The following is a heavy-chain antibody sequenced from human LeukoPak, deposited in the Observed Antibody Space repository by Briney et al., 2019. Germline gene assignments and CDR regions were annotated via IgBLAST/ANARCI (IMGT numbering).Heavy chain of an antibody. Sequence: PGGSLRLSCAASGFTFSSYVMHWVRQAPGKGLEWVAVISYDGSNKYYADSVKGRFTISRDNSKNTLYLQMNSLRAEDTAVYYCARVGVYYDILNAFDIWGQGTMVTVSS. D-gene: IGHD3-9*01. CDR2: ISYDGSNK. J-gene: IGHJ3*02. V-gene: IGHV3-30*04. CDR1: GFTFSSYV. CDR3: ARVGVYYDILNAFDI.